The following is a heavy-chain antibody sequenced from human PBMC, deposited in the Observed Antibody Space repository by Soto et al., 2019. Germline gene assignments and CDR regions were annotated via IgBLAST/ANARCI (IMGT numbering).Heavy chain of an antibody. D-gene: IGHD1-26*01. V-gene: IGHV5-51*01. CDR3: ARYSGSYWHYLDF. Sequence: GESVKIFCXGSGYSFASHWVAWVRQMPEKGLEWIGTIYPGDSDTKYSSAFRGHVTISADTSVSTAYLQWRSLEATDSAIYYCARYSGSYWHYLDFWGQGTLVTVSS. J-gene: IGHJ4*02. CDR2: IYPGDSDT. CDR1: GYSFASHW.